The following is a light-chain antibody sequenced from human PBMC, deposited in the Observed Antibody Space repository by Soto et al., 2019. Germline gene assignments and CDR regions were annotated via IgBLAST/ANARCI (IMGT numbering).Light chain of an antibody. CDR3: QHRSNWPVLT. V-gene: IGKV3-11*01. J-gene: IGKJ4*01. CDR2: DAV. Sequence: EIVLTQSPTTLSLSPGERATLSCRASQSVNNNVAWYQQRPGQPPRLLIYDAVYRPTGIPARFSGSGSGTDFTLTIRSLESEDFAVYYCQHRSNWPVLTFGGGTRVEIK. CDR1: QSVNNN.